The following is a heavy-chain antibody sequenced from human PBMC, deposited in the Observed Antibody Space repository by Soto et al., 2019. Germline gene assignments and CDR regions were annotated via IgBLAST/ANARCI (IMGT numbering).Heavy chain of an antibody. V-gene: IGHV3-23*01. CDR1: GFTFSSYS. J-gene: IGHJ4*02. CDR2: FRTGGDDGTT. D-gene: IGHD6-19*01. CDR3: AKSHTTSGWYVTTDY. Sequence: GGSLRLSCAASGFTFSSYSMSWVRQAPGKGLEWVSGFRTGGDDGTTYYADSVKGRFTISRDNSKNSLYLQMNSLRAEDTALYYCAKSHTTSGWYVTTDYWGQGTRVTVSS.